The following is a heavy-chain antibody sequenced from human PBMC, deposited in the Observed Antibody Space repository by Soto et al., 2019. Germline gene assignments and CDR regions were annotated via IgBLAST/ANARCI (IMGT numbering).Heavy chain of an antibody. CDR3: AGDQAGSADATSYYYGMGV. Sequence: SETLSLTCAVYGGSFSGYYWSWIRQPPGKGLEWIGELNHSGSTNYNPSLKSRVTISVDTSKNPFSLKLSSEPAAHTAVYYCAGDQAGSADATSYYYGMGVWRQLTTVTVSS. V-gene: IGHV4-34*01. CDR2: LNHSGST. CDR1: GGSFSGYY. D-gene: IGHD6-13*01. J-gene: IGHJ6*02.